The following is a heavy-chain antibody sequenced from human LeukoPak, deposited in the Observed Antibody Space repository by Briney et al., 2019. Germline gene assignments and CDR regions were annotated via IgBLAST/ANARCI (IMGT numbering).Heavy chain of an antibody. J-gene: IGHJ4*02. D-gene: IGHD3-22*01. CDR2: IKSKTDGGTT. CDR1: GFTFSNAW. CDR3: TTYYYDSTIPY. V-gene: IGHV3-15*01. Sequence: PGGSLRLSCAASGFTFSNAWMSWVRQAPGKGLEWVGRIKSKTDGGTTDYAAPVKGRFIISRDDSKNTLYLQMNSLKTEDTAVYYCTTYYYDSTIPYWGQGTLVTVSS.